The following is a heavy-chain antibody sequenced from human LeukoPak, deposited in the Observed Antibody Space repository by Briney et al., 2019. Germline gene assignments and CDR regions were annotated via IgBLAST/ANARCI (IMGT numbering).Heavy chain of an antibody. Sequence: GGFLRLSCAASGFTFSSYAMHWVRQAPGKGLEWVAVISYDGSNKYYADSVKGRFTISRDNSKNTLYLQMNSLRAEDTAVYYCAACRDGYIQSAFDIWGQGTMVTVSS. D-gene: IGHD5-24*01. CDR3: AACRDGYIQSAFDI. V-gene: IGHV3-30-3*01. CDR1: GFTFSSYA. J-gene: IGHJ3*02. CDR2: ISYDGSNK.